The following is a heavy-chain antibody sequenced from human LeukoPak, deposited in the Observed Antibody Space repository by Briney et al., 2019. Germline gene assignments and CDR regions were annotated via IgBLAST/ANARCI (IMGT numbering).Heavy chain of an antibody. Sequence: SETLSLTCTVSGASISSYFWHWIRHPAGKGLEWIGRVSSSGTTNYNPSLRSRLTMSVDTSRSRFSLNLNSMTAADTAVYFCARQETSSSYYGLDYWGQGTLVTVSS. CDR2: VSSSGTT. CDR3: ARQETSSSYYGLDY. CDR1: GASISSYF. V-gene: IGHV4-4*07. D-gene: IGHD6-13*01. J-gene: IGHJ4*02.